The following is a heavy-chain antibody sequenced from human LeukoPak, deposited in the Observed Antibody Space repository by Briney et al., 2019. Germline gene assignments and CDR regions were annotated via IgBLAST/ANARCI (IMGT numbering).Heavy chain of an antibody. CDR2: IYTSGST. Sequence: SETLSLTCTVSGDSISNYYWSWIRQPAGKGLEWIGRIYTSGSTNYNPYLKSRVTMSLHRSKNQFSLKLSSVTAADTAVYYCARAAVSSGWYAYWGQGTLVTVSS. D-gene: IGHD6-19*01. CDR1: GDSISNYY. CDR3: ARAAVSSGWYAY. J-gene: IGHJ4*02. V-gene: IGHV4-4*07.